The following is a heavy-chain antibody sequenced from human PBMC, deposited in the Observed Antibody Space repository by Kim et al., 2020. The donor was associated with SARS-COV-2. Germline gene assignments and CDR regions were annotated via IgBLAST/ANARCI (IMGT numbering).Heavy chain of an antibody. CDR1: GGTFGTYP. J-gene: IGHJ4*02. V-gene: IGHV1-69*13. CDR2: IIPFFDTT. CDR3: ASRFFDSSGNYHDF. D-gene: IGHD3-22*01. Sequence: SVKVSCKASGGTFGTYPISWVRQAPGQGLEWMGGIIPFFDTTNYAPKFQGRVTMTADDSTRTTYMELSSRKSGDTAVYFCASRFFDSSGNYHDFWGQGT.